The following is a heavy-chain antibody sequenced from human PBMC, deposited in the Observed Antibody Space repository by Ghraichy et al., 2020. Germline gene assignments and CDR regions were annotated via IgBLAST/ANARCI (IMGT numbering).Heavy chain of an antibody. CDR3: VRDLFRRLQLTFDV. CDR1: GFTFSSYW. CDR2: IKYDGSGK. Sequence: ESLHISCAASGFTFSSYWMSWVRQAPGKGLEWVANIKYDGSGKYYVDSVKGRFTISRDNAKNSLYLQMNSLRAEDTAVYYCVRDLFRRLQLTFDVWGQGTMVTVSS. D-gene: IGHD6-13*01. J-gene: IGHJ3*01. V-gene: IGHV3-7*01.